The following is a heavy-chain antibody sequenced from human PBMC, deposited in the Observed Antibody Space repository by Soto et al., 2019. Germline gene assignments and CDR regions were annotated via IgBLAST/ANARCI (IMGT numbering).Heavy chain of an antibody. Sequence: GASVKVSCKASGYTFTSHYIHWVRQVPGQGLEWMGLINPLGGSTIYAQRFQGRVTMTRDTSTITVYMAMSSLRPEDTAIYYCARDLSEPSMVFDYWGQGTLVTVSS. CDR2: INPLGGST. J-gene: IGHJ4*02. V-gene: IGHV1-46*01. D-gene: IGHD3-3*02. CDR1: GYTFTSHY. CDR3: ARDLSEPSMVFDY.